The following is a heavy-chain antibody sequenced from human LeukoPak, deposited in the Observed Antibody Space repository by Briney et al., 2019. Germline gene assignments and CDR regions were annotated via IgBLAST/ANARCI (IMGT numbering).Heavy chain of an antibody. CDR2: INPNSGGT. Sequence: ASVKVSCKASGYTFTTYYMHWVRQAPGQRLEWMGWINPNSGGTNYAQKFQRRVTMTRDTSISTAYMELSRLRSDDTAVYYCARGYPLSTTAAGTYFQHWGQGTLVTVSS. CDR1: GYTFTTYY. J-gene: IGHJ1*01. D-gene: IGHD6-13*01. CDR3: ARGYPLSTTAAGTYFQH. V-gene: IGHV1-2*02.